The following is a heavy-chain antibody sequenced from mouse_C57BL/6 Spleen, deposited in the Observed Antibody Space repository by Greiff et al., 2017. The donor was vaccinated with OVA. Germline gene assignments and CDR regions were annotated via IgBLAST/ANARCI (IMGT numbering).Heavy chain of an antibody. J-gene: IGHJ1*03. CDR1: GYTFTSYD. Sequence: QVQLQQSGPELVKPGASVKLSCKASGYTFTSYDINWVKQRPGQGLEWIGWIYPRDGSTKYNEKFKGKATLTVDTSSSTAYMELHSLTSEDSAVYVCARFDGRPYWYFDVWGTGTTVTVSS. CDR2: IYPRDGST. V-gene: IGHV1-85*01. D-gene: IGHD1-1*01. CDR3: ARFDGRPYWYFDV.